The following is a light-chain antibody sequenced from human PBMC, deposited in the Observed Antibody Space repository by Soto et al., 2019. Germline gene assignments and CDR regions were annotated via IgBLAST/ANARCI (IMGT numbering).Light chain of an antibody. CDR3: QQYGSSMYT. V-gene: IGKV3-20*01. CDR1: QTVDRSY. J-gene: IGKJ2*01. Sequence: EIVLTQSPDTLSLSPGERATLSCRASQTVDRSYLVWYQQKPGQAPRLLIYGVSIRATGVPDRFSGSGSGTDFTLSISRLAPEDFAVYYCQQYGSSMYTFGPGTKLEIK. CDR2: GVS.